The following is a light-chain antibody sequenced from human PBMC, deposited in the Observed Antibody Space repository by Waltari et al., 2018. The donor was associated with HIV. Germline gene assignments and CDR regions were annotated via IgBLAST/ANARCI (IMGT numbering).Light chain of an antibody. Sequence: QSALTQPASVSASPGQSLTISSTGTSRDFGGYHYVSWYQHHPGKAPKPLIYEVSNRPSGVSNRFSGSKSGNTASLIISGLQAEDEADYYCSSYTSSSTLAVFGGGTKLTVL. J-gene: IGLJ2*01. CDR2: EVS. CDR1: SRDFGGYHY. V-gene: IGLV2-14*01. CDR3: SSYTSSSTLAV.